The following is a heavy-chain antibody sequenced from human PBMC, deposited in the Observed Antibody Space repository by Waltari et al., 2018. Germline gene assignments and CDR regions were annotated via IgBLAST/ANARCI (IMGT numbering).Heavy chain of an antibody. V-gene: IGHV4-34*01. CDR3: ARGQYYFDSGSPFDY. CDR2: INHSGST. D-gene: IGHD3-10*01. CDR1: GGSFSGYY. J-gene: IGHJ4*02. Sequence: QVQLQQWGAGLLKPSATLSLTCAVYGGSFSGYYWSWIRQPPGKGLEWIGEINHSGSTNYNPSLKSRVTISVDTSKNHFSLTLSSVTAADTAVYYCARGQYYFDSGSPFDYWGQGTLVTVSS.